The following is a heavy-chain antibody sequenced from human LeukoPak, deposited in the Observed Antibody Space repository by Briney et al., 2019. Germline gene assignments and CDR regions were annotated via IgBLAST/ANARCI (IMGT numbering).Heavy chain of an antibody. D-gene: IGHD2-8*01. CDR2: MNPNSGNT. CDR1: GYTFTSYD. J-gene: IGHJ4*02. CDR3: ARGGPRVVLMVYANGDFDY. V-gene: IGHV1-8*03. Sequence: ASVKVSCKASGYTFTSYDINWVRQATGQGLEWMGWMNPNSGNTGYAQKFQGRVTITRNTSISTAYMELSSLRSEDTAVYYCARGGPRVVLMVYANGDFDYWGQGTLVTVSS.